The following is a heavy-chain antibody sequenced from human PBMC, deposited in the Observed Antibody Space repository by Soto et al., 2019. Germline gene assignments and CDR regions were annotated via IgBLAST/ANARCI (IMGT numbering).Heavy chain of an antibody. J-gene: IGHJ3*02. CDR3: ASGLEGTVTGRGAFVI. CDR1: GGSIRNDNFY. CDR2: VSYSRYT. D-gene: IGHD6-19*01. Sequence: QVQLQESGQGLVKPSQTLSLTCPVSGGSIRNDNFYCSYLRQRPGQGLEWIGYVSYSRYTYYHPSLKSRLIISVVSSNNQSSLILNAVTAAATAVYYCASGLEGTVTGRGAFVIWGRGTLVTVSS. V-gene: IGHV4-31*03.